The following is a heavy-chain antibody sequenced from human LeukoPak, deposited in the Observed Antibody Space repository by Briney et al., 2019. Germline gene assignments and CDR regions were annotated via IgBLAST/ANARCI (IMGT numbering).Heavy chain of an antibody. CDR1: GRGLSTHY. CDR2: IDPSDSFI. D-gene: IGHD3-16*01. Sequence: GESLKISCQDFGRGLSTHYINWVRQMPGKGLEWMGRIDPSDSFINYSPSFQGHVIISADKSNNTAYLQWDSLKASDTAIYYCARRPGGVLADTHFFETWGQGTLVTVSS. V-gene: IGHV5-10-1*01. J-gene: IGHJ4*02. CDR3: ARRPGGVLADTHFFET.